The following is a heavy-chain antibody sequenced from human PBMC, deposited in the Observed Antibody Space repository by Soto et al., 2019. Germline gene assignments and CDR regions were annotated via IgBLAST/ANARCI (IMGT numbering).Heavy chain of an antibody. CDR3: RRSSRYSTDV. D-gene: IGHD6-19*01. CDR2: IYSIGNT. CDR1: GATIRSSAY. J-gene: IGHJ6*02. V-gene: IGHV4-39*01. Sequence: SETLSLSCTVSGATIRSSAYWGWIRQPPGKGLEWIGSIYSIGNTYYNPSLKSGVTISADTSKNQFSLNLISVTAADTAVYYCRRSSRYSTDVWGQGITVTVSS.